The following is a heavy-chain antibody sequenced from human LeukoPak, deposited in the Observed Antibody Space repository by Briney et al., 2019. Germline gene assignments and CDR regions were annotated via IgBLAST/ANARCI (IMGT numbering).Heavy chain of an antibody. V-gene: IGHV1-2*02. CDR2: INPNTGDT. CDR1: GYTFTGYY. D-gene: IGHD2-21*01. J-gene: IGHJ4*02. Sequence: ASVRVSCKASGYTFTGYYMHWVRQAPGQGLEWMGWINPNTGDTNYAQKFQGKVTMTRDTSITTVYMEISRLTSDDTALFYCAVAPGDYWGQGTLVTVSS. CDR3: AVAPGDY.